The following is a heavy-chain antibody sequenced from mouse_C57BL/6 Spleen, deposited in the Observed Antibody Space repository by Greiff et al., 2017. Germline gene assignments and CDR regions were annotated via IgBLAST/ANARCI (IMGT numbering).Heavy chain of an antibody. D-gene: IGHD2-5*01. V-gene: IGHV14-4*01. CDR3: TSYSNPFAY. CDR1: GFNIKDDY. Sequence: EVQLQQSGAELVRPGASVKLSCTASGFNIKDDYMHWVKQRPEQGLEWIGWIDPENGDTESASKFQGKATITADTSSNTAYLQLSSLTSEDTAVYYCTSYSNPFAYWGQGTLVTVSA. CDR2: IDPENGDT. J-gene: IGHJ3*01.